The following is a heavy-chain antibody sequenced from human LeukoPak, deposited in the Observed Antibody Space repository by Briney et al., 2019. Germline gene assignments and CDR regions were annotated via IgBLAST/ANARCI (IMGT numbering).Heavy chain of an antibody. CDR1: GFSFRGYG. V-gene: IGHV3-64*02. J-gene: IGHJ4*02. Sequence: GGSLRLSCAASGFSFRGYGMHWVRQAPGKGLEYVSAISADGGTTNYADSVKDRFIISRDNAKNTLYLQMGSLRNEDMAVYYCARGRGGPPFDYWGQGTLVIVSS. CDR2: ISADGGTT. CDR3: ARGRGGPPFDY.